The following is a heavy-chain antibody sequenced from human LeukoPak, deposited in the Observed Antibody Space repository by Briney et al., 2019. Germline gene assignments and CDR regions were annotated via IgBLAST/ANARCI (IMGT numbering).Heavy chain of an antibody. CDR1: GDSVSSNSAA. CDR3: ARMSIAARHDWFDP. D-gene: IGHD6-6*01. Sequence: SQILSLTCAISGDSVSSNSAAWNWIRQSPSRGLEWLGRTYYRSKWYNDYAVSVKSRITINPDTSKDQFSLQLNSVTPEDTAVYYCARMSIAARHDWFDPWGQGTLVTVSS. J-gene: IGHJ5*02. CDR2: TYYRSKWYN. V-gene: IGHV6-1*01.